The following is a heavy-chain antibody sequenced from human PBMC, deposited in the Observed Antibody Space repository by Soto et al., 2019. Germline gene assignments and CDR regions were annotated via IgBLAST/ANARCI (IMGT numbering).Heavy chain of an antibody. V-gene: IGHV1-3*01. D-gene: IGHD2-2*01. CDR2: INAGNGNT. J-gene: IGHJ4*02. Sequence: GASVKVSCKXSGYTFTSYAMHWVRQAPGQRLEWMGWINAGNGNTKYSQKFQGRVTITRDTSASTAYMELSSLRSEDTAVYYCARPIYCCSTSCYSFVYWGQGTLVTVSS. CDR3: ARPIYCCSTSCYSFVY. CDR1: GYTFTSYA.